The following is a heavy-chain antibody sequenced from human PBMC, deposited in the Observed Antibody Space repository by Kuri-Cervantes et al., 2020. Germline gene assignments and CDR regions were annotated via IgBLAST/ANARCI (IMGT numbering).Heavy chain of an antibody. D-gene: IGHD3-16*01. CDR1: GFTFSDYY. V-gene: IGHV3-11*04. CDR3: ARGGDVHGGNFDY. Sequence: GESLKISCAASGFTFSDYYMSWLRQAPGKGLEWVSYISSSGSTIYYADSVKGRFTISRDNAKNSLYLQMNSLRAEDTAVYYCARGGDVHGGNFDYWGQGTLVTVSS. CDR2: ISSSGSTI. J-gene: IGHJ4*02.